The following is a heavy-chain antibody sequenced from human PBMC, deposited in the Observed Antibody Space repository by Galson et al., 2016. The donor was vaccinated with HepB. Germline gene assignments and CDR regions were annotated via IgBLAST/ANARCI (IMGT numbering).Heavy chain of an antibody. D-gene: IGHD3-3*01. V-gene: IGHV3-30*18. CDR3: VKASSIFGVIGYYYGMDV. Sequence: SLRLSCAASGFNFYSYGMYWVRQAPGKGLECVAIITYDGSNEYYVDSVKGGFTISRDKSKNTLYLQMNSLRAEDTAVYYCVKASSIFGVIGYYYGMDVWGQGTTVTVSS. CDR1: GFNFYSYG. J-gene: IGHJ6*02. CDR2: ITYDGSNE.